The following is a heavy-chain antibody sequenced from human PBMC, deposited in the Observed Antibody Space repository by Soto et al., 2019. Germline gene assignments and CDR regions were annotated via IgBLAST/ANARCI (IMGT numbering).Heavy chain of an antibody. D-gene: IGHD3-3*01. CDR1: GDSVASTSVT. V-gene: IGHV6-1*01. J-gene: IGHJ4*02. Sequence: QTLSLPVAISGDSVASTSVTLNLIRQSPSRGVEWLGRTYYRSKWYNDYAVSVKSRITINPDTSKNQFSLQLNSVTPEDTAVYYCARDRGGLDDFCSGYYLDYWGQGTQVTVSS. CDR3: ARDRGGLDDFCSGYYLDY. CDR2: TYYRSKWYN.